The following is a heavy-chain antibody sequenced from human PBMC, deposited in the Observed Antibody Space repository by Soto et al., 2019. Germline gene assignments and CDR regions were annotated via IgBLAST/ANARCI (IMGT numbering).Heavy chain of an antibody. CDR3: ARMSAGILVLTATGVDVFDI. Sequence: TLSLTCAVSHGSRGRDGNSCSCFFFHKEKGLEWIGYIYYSGSTYYNPSLQSRVTISVDTSKNKFSLRLNSVTAADTAVYYCARMSAGILVLTATGVDVFDIWGQGTMVTVSS. CDR2: IYYSGST. CDR1: HGSRGRDGNS. J-gene: IGHJ3*02. D-gene: IGHD2-21*02. V-gene: IGHV4-31*11.